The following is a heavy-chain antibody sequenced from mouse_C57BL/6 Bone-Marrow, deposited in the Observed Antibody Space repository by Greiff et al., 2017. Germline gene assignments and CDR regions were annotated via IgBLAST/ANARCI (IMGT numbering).Heavy chain of an antibody. Sequence: VQLQQPGAELVMPGASVKLSCKASGYTFTSYWMHWVKQRPGQGLEWIGEIDPSDSYTNYNQKFKGKSTLTVDKSSSTAYMQLSSLTSEDSAVYYCARGGVKRWYFDVWGTGTTVTVSS. CDR3: ARGGVKRWYFDV. J-gene: IGHJ1*03. CDR1: GYTFTSYW. D-gene: IGHD2-1*01. CDR2: IDPSDSYT. V-gene: IGHV1-69*01.